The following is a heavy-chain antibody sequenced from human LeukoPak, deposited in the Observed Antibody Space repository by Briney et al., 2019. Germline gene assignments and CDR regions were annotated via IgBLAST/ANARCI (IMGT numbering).Heavy chain of an antibody. V-gene: IGHV1-2*02. CDR3: ARVLEIRGHYDSSGYHVEFDY. CDR1: GYTFTGYY. D-gene: IGHD3-22*01. J-gene: IGHJ4*02. CDR2: INPNSGGT. Sequence: ASVKVSCKASGYTFTGYYMHWVRQAPGHGLEWMGWINPNSGGTNYAQKFQGRVTMTRDTSISTAYMELSRLRSDDTAVYYCARVLEIRGHYDSSGYHVEFDYWGQGTLVTVSS.